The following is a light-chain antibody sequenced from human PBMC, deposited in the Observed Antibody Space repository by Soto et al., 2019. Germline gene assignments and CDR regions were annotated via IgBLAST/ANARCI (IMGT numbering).Light chain of an antibody. Sequence: EIVLSQSPATLSLSPGERVTLSCRASQSVSSYLAWYQQKPGQAPRLLIFDSSNRATGIPARFSGSGYGTDFTLSISSLEPEDSAVYYCQQFSSYPLTFGGGTKVDI. V-gene: IGKV3-11*01. J-gene: IGKJ4*01. CDR1: QSVSSY. CDR3: QQFSSYPLT. CDR2: DSS.